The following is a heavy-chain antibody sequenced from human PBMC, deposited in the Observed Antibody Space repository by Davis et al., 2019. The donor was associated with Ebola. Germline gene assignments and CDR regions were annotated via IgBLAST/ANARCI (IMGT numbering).Heavy chain of an antibody. CDR1: GGSFSGYY. D-gene: IGHD3-10*01. CDR3: ASPGLYGSGITDY. Sequence: PSETLSLTCAVYGGSFSGYYWSWIRQPPGKGLEWIGEINHSGSTNYNPSLKSRVTISVDTSKNQFSLKLSSVTAADTAVYYCASPGLYGSGITDYWGQGTLVTVSS. J-gene: IGHJ4*02. V-gene: IGHV4-34*01. CDR2: INHSGST.